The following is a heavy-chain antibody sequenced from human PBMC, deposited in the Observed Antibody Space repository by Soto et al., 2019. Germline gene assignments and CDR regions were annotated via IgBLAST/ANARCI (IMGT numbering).Heavy chain of an antibody. Sequence: GGSLRLSCAASGFTVSSNYMSWVRQAPGKGLEWVSVIYSGGSTYYADSVKGRFTISRHNSKNTLYLQMNSLRAEDTAVYYCARSSVRFLEWLLLDVWGKGTTVTVSS. CDR3: ARSSVRFLEWLLLDV. CDR1: GFTVSSNY. J-gene: IGHJ6*04. V-gene: IGHV3-53*04. D-gene: IGHD3-3*01. CDR2: IYSGGST.